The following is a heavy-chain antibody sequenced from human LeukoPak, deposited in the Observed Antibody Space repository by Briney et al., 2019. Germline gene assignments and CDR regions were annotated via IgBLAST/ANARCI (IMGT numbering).Heavy chain of an antibody. CDR2: IWFDGGVE. J-gene: IGHJ6*02. CDR3: ARDRAYGMDV. Sequence: GGSLRLSCAASAFTFSTYAMHWVRQPPGKGLEWVAVIWFDGGVEYYADSVKGRFTISRDNSKNTLYLQMNSLRADDTAVYYCARDRAYGMDVWGQGTTVTVSS. V-gene: IGHV3-33*01. CDR1: AFTFSTYA.